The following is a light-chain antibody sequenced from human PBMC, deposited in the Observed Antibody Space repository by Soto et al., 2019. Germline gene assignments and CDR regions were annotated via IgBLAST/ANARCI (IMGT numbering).Light chain of an antibody. J-gene: IGKJ4*01. CDR3: QQYNNWPPLT. V-gene: IGKV3-15*01. CDR2: GAS. Sequence: EIVMTQSPATLSVSPGERATLSCRASQRVSSNLAWYQQKPGQAPRLLIYGASTRTTSIPARFSGSGSGTEFTLTISSLQSEDFAVYYCQQYNNWPPLTFGGGTKVAIK. CDR1: QRVSSN.